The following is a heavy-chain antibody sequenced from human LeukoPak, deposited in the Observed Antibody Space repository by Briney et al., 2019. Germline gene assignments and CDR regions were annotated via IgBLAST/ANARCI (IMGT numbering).Heavy chain of an antibody. CDR3: ARVPIAVAGTDWFDP. Sequence: ASVKVSCKASGYTFTGYYMHWVRQAPGQGLEWMGWINPNSGGTNYAQKFQGRVTMTRDTSISTAYMELSRLRSDDTAVYYCARVPIAVAGTDWFDPWGQGTLVTVSS. CDR1: GYTFTGYY. J-gene: IGHJ5*02. CDR2: INPNSGGT. V-gene: IGHV1-2*02. D-gene: IGHD6-19*01.